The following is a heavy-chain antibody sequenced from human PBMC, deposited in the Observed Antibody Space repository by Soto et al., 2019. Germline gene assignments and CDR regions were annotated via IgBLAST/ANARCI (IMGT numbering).Heavy chain of an antibody. CDR2: INPNGGST. Sequence: QVQLVQSGAEVKRPGASVKVSCKASGYTFTTYYMHWVRQAPGQGLEWLGIINPNGGSTTYAQKFQGRVTVTGDTSTSTVYLELSSLRSEDTAVYYCARAGYCSGGTCFHGNCDYWGQGTLVTVSA. V-gene: IGHV1-46*01. D-gene: IGHD2-15*01. CDR3: ARAGYCSGGTCFHGNCDY. J-gene: IGHJ4*02. CDR1: GYTFTTYY.